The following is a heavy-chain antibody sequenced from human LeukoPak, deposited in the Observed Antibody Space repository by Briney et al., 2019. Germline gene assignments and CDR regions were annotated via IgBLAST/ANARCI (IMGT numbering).Heavy chain of an antibody. CDR3: ASGGGEWHNFDY. CDR2: IYSGGSA. V-gene: IGHV3-53*04. D-gene: IGHD2-8*02. J-gene: IGHJ4*02. CDR1: GFTVSSNY. Sequence: GGSLILSCSASGFTVSSNYMSLVRQAPGKGLGWGSVIYSGGSAYYADSVKGGFTISIHNSKNTMYLQMNSLRAEDTAVYYCASGGGEWHNFDYWGQGTLVTVSS.